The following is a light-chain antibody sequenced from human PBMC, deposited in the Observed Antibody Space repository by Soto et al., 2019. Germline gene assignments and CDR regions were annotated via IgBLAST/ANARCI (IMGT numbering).Light chain of an antibody. V-gene: IGKV1-39*01. Sequence: DIQMTQSPSSLSASVGVRVTITCRASQSISSYLNWYQQKPGKAPKLLIYAASTLQSGVPSRFSGRGSGTDFTHTISSLQPEDFATYYCQQSYSTPRTFGQGTKLQIK. CDR2: AAS. CDR1: QSISSY. J-gene: IGKJ2*01. CDR3: QQSYSTPRT.